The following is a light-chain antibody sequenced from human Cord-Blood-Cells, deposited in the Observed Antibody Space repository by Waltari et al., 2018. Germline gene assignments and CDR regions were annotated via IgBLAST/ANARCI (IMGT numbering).Light chain of an antibody. Sequence: EIVMTQSPATLSVSPGARATLSCRASQSVSSNLAWYQQKPGQAPRLLIYGASTRATGIPASFSGSGSGTEFTLTISSLQSEDFAVYYCQQYNNWPLTFGGGTKVEIK. CDR3: QQYNNWPLT. J-gene: IGKJ4*01. CDR2: GAS. CDR1: QSVSSN. V-gene: IGKV3-15*01.